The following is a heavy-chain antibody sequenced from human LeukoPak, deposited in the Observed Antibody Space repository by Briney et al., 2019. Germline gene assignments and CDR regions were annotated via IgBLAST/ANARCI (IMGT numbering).Heavy chain of an antibody. CDR3: ARDRYCSSTSCIIPWYFDL. Sequence: ASVKVSCKASGGTFSSYAISWVRQALGQGLEWMGGIIPIFGTANYAQKFQGRVTITTDESTSTAYMELSSLRSEDTAVYYCARDRYCSSTSCIIPWYFDLWGRGTLVTVSS. J-gene: IGHJ2*01. V-gene: IGHV1-69*05. D-gene: IGHD2-2*01. CDR1: GGTFSSYA. CDR2: IIPIFGTA.